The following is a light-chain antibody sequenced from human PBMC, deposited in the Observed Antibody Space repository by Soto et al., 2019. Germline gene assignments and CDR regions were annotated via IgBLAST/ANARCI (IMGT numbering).Light chain of an antibody. J-gene: IGKJ2*01. Sequence: EIVLTQSPVTLSLSPGERATLSCRASQRITSNFLAWFQQKAGLAPRLLIYGASTRASGVPDRFSGGGSGTDFVLTISRLEPEDFAVYYCQRYGRAPFTFGRGTKLQIK. V-gene: IGKV3-20*01. CDR1: QRITSNF. CDR2: GAS. CDR3: QRYGRAPFT.